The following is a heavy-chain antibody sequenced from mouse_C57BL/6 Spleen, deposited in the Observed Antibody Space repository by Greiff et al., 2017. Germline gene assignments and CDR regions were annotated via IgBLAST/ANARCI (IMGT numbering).Heavy chain of an antibody. J-gene: IGHJ3*01. CDR3: APTVVGGFAY. D-gene: IGHD1-1*01. CDR2: INPNNGGT. Sequence: EVQLQQSGPEPVKPGASVKMSCKASGYTFTDYNMHWVKQSHGKSLEWIGYINPNNGGTSYNQKFKGKATLTVNKSSSTAYMELRSLTSEDSAVYYCAPTVVGGFAYWGQGTLVTVSA. V-gene: IGHV1-22*01. CDR1: GYTFTDYN.